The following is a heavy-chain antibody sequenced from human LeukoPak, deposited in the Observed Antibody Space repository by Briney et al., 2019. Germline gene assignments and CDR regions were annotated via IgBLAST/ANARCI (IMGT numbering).Heavy chain of an antibody. CDR3: ARGYCSSTSCNQYYYYGMDF. J-gene: IGHJ6*04. CDR1: GYTFTGYY. Sequence: ASVKVSCKASGYTFTGYYMHWVRQAPGQGLEWMGWINPNSGGTNYAQKFQGWVTMTRDTSISTAYMELSRLRSDDTAVYYCARGYCSSTSCNQYYYYGMDFWGKGTTVTVSS. V-gene: IGHV1-2*04. D-gene: IGHD2-2*01. CDR2: INPNSGGT.